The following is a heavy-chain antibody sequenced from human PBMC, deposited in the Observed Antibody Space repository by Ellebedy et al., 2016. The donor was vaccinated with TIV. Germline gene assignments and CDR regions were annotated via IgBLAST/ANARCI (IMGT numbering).Heavy chain of an antibody. Sequence: SETLSLTXAVYIGSFSGYSWTWIRQPPGKGLEWIGEIDHSGSTNYNPSLKSRVTMSVDTSKNQFSLKLRSVTAADTAVYYCARGRTPLVTKPNDFDYWGQGNLVTVAS. CDR3: ARGRTPLVTKPNDFDY. CDR1: IGSFSGYS. D-gene: IGHD5-18*01. J-gene: IGHJ4*02. V-gene: IGHV4-34*01. CDR2: IDHSGST.